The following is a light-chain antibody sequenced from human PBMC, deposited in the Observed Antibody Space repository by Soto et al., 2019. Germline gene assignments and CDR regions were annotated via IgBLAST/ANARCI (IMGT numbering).Light chain of an antibody. J-gene: IGKJ4*01. V-gene: IGKV3D-20*02. CDR2: DTF. CDR1: QSVNNNY. Sequence: EIVLMQSPGTLSLSPGEGATLSCRASQSVNNNYLAWYQQKPGQAPTVLIFDTFRRATGVPDRFSGSGSGTDFTLTISRLEPEDFAVYYCQPYNNWPLTFGGGTKVEIK. CDR3: QPYNNWPLT.